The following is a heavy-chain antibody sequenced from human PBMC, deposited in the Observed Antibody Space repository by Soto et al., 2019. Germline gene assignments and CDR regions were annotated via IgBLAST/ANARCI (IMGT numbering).Heavy chain of an antibody. Sequence: QVQLQQWGAGLLKPSETLSLTCAVYGGSFSGYYWSWIRQPPGKGLEWIGEINHSGSTNYNPSLKSRVTISVDTFKNQFSLKLSSVTAADTAVYYCARGLSDYGGNDNGGYWGQGTLVTVSS. V-gene: IGHV4-34*01. CDR3: ARGLSDYGGNDNGGY. D-gene: IGHD4-17*01. J-gene: IGHJ4*02. CDR1: GGSFSGYY. CDR2: INHSGST.